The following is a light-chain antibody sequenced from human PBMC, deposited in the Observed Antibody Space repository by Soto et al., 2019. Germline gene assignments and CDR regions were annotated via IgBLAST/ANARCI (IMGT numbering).Light chain of an antibody. CDR1: QSVSSN. CDR3: QQYNNWPPNT. CDR2: GAS. Sequence: EILITQSPATLSVSPGERATLSCRASQSVSSNLAWYQQKPGQAPRLLIYGASTRATGIPARFSGSGSGTEFTLTISSLQSEDFAVYYCQQYNNWPPNTFGPGTKVDIK. J-gene: IGKJ3*01. V-gene: IGKV3-15*01.